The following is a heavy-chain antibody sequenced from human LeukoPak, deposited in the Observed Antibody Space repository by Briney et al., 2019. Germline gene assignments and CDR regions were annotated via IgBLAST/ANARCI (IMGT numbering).Heavy chain of an antibody. Sequence: GASVKVSCKASGYTCTGYYMHWVRQAPGQGLEWMGWINPNSGGTNYAQKFQGRVTMTRDTSISTAYMELSRLRSDDTAVYYCARAASGSYSHDFDYWGQGTLVTVSS. V-gene: IGHV1-2*02. J-gene: IGHJ4*02. D-gene: IGHD1-26*01. CDR3: ARAASGSYSHDFDY. CDR1: GYTCTGYY. CDR2: INPNSGGT.